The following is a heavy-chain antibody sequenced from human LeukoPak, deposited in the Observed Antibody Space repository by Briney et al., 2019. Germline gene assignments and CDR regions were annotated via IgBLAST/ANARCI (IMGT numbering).Heavy chain of an antibody. CDR2: ISSSSTI. V-gene: IGHV3-48*01. D-gene: IGHD7-27*01. J-gene: IGHJ4*02. CDR3: VRDGAHWDLDY. CDR1: GFTFSSYS. Sequence: GGSLRLSCAASGFTFSSYSMNWVRQAPGKGLEWVSYISSSSTIYYADSVKGRFTISRDNSKNTVHLQMNSLRAEDTAMYYCVRDGAHWDLDYWGQGTLVTVSS.